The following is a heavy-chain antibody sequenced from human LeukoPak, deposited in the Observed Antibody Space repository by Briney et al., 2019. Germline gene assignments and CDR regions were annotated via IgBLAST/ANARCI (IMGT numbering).Heavy chain of an antibody. V-gene: IGHV4-59*05. J-gene: IGHJ4*02. D-gene: IGHD3-10*01. CDR3: ARHRRSFGEYYFDY. CDR1: GGSISSYY. CDR2: IYYSGST. Sequence: SETLSLTCTVSGGSISSYYWSWIRQPPGKGLEWIGSIYYSGSTYYNPSLRSRVSISVDTSKNQFSLKLSSVTAPDTAVYSCARHRRSFGEYYFDYWGQGTLVTVSS.